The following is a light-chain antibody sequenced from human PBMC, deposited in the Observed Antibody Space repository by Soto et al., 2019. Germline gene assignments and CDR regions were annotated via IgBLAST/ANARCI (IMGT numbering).Light chain of an antibody. J-gene: IGLJ1*01. CDR2: GNS. V-gene: IGLV1-40*01. CDR3: QSFDNSLSVLYV. Sequence: QSVLTQPPSVSGAPGRRVTISCTGSSSNIGAGYDVHWYQQLPGTAPKLLIYGNSNRPSGVPDRFSGSKSGTSASLAITGLQAEDEADYYCQSFDNSLSVLYVFGTGTKVTVL. CDR1: SSNIGAGYD.